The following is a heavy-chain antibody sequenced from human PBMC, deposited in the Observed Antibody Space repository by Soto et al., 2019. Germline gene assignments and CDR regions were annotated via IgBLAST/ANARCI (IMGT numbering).Heavy chain of an antibody. CDR1: GYTFSSYA. D-gene: IGHD6-19*01. Sequence: QVQLVQSGAEVKKPGASVKVSCKASGYTFSSYALHCVRQAPGQRLEWMGWINAANGNVKYSQKSQGRVTITRDTSASTGYMEVSSLRSEDTAVYYCARAVGQLDPGGKGTLVPASS. J-gene: IGHJ5*02. V-gene: IGHV1-3*01. CDR2: INAANGNV. CDR3: ARAVGQLDP.